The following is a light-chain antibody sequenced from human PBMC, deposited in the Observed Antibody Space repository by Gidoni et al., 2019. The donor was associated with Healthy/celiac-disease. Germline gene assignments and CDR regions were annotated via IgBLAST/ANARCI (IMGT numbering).Light chain of an antibody. Sequence: IVLTQPPGTLSLSPGERATLSCRASQSVSSSYLAWYQQKPGQAPRLLIYDESSRATGIPDRFSGSGSGTDFTLTISRLEPEEFAVYYCQQYGSSPPYTFGQGTKLEIK. V-gene: IGKV3-20*01. CDR3: QQYGSSPPYT. CDR1: QSVSSSY. CDR2: DES. J-gene: IGKJ2*01.